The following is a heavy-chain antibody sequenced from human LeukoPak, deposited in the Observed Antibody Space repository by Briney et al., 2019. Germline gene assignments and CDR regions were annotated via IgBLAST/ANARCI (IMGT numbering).Heavy chain of an antibody. Sequence: PSETLSLTCTVSSGSISSYYWSWIRQPPGKGLEWIGYIYYSGSTNYNPSLKSRVTISVDTSKNQFSLNLSSVTAADTAVYYCASRILMGATDAFDIWGQGTMVTVSS. CDR2: IYYSGST. CDR3: ASRILMGATDAFDI. CDR1: SGSISSYY. V-gene: IGHV4-59*01. J-gene: IGHJ3*02. D-gene: IGHD1-26*01.